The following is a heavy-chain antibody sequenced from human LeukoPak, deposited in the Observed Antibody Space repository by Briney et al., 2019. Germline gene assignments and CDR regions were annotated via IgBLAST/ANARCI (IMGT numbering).Heavy chain of an antibody. V-gene: IGHV4-34*01. Sequence: SETLSLTCAAYAGSFSDYYWTWIRQPPGKGLEWIGEINHSGSTNYNPSLKSRVTISVDTSKNQFSLKLSSVTAADTAVYYCARVYYYESSGYPDWYFDLWGRGTLVTVSS. CDR1: AGSFSDYY. D-gene: IGHD3-22*01. CDR3: ARVYYYESSGYPDWYFDL. J-gene: IGHJ2*01. CDR2: INHSGST.